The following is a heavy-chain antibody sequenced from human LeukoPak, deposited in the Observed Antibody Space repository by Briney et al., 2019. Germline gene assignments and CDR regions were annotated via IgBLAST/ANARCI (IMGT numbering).Heavy chain of an antibody. CDR3: ARGLSDVY. J-gene: IGHJ4*02. Sequence: KPSETLSLTCTVSGGSISSGGYYWSWIRQPPGKGLEWIGYIYHSGSTYYNPSLKSRVTISIDTSKNQFSLILSSVTAADTAVYYCARGLSDVYWGQGTLVTVSS. V-gene: IGHV4-30-2*01. CDR1: GGSISSGGYY. CDR2: IYHSGST.